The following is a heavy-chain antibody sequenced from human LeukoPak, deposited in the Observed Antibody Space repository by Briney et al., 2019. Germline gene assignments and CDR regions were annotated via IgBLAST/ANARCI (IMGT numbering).Heavy chain of an antibody. Sequence: GGSLRLSCAASGFTFTNYWMHWVRQAPGEGLVWVSRINSDGSVTRYADSVEGRFTISRDNAKNTVFLQMNSLRTEDTAVYYCARDRGALDYWGQGTLVTVSS. V-gene: IGHV3-74*01. D-gene: IGHD1-26*01. CDR3: ARDRGALDY. J-gene: IGHJ4*02. CDR2: INSDGSVT. CDR1: GFTFTNYW.